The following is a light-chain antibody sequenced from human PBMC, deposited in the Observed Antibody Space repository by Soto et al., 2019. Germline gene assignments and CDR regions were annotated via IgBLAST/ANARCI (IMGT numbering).Light chain of an antibody. V-gene: IGLV1-44*01. J-gene: IGLJ1*01. CDR2: SNN. CDR3: AAWDDSLNGYV. CDR1: GSNIGGNT. Sequence: QSVLTQHPAASGTPGQRVTISCSGSGSNIGGNTVNWYQQLPGTAPKLLIHSNNQRPSGVPDRFSGSKSGTSASLAVSGLQSEDEADYYCAAWDDSLNGYVFGTGTKVTVL.